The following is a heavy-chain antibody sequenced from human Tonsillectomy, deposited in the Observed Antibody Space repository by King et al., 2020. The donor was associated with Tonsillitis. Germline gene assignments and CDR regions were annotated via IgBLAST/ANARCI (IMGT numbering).Heavy chain of an antibody. CDR1: GFTFSSYA. V-gene: IGHV3-23*04. CDR2: ISGSGGGGST. D-gene: IGHD4-23*01. CDR3: AKDISTVVTCLDN. J-gene: IGHJ4*02. Sequence: VQLVESGGGLVQPGGSLRLSCAASGFTFSSYAMNWVRRAPGKGLEWVSGISGSGGGGSTYYADSVKGRFTISRDNSKNTLYLQMNSLRAEDTAVYYCAKDISTVVTCLDNWGQGNLVTVSS.